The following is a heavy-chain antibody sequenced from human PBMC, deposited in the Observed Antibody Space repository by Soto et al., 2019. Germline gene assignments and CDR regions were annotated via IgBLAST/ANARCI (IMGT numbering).Heavy chain of an antibody. J-gene: IGHJ5*02. V-gene: IGHV4-61*01. CDR1: GGSVSSGSYY. Sequence: TLSLTCTVSGGSVSSGSYYWSWIRQPPGKGLEWIGYIYYSGSTNYNPSLKSRVTISVDASKNQFSLKLSSVTAADTAVYYCARHVYDYVWGSYRSNWFDPWGQGTLVTVSS. D-gene: IGHD3-16*02. CDR3: ARHVYDYVWGSYRSNWFDP. CDR2: IYYSGST.